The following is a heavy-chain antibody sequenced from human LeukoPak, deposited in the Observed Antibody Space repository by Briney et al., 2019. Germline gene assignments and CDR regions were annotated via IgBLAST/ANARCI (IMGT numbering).Heavy chain of an antibody. V-gene: IGHV3-23*01. CDR3: AKRGLWFGESPYYFDY. J-gene: IGHJ4*02. D-gene: IGHD3-10*01. CDR1: GFTFSSYA. Sequence: PGGSLRLSCAASGFTFSSYAMSWVHQAPGKGLEWVSAISGSGGSTYYADSVKGRFTISRDNSKNTLYLQMNSLRAEDTAVYYCAKRGLWFGESPYYFDYWGQGTLVTVSS. CDR2: ISGSGGST.